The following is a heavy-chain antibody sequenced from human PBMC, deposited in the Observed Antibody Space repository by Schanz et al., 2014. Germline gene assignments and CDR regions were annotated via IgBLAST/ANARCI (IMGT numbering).Heavy chain of an antibody. V-gene: IGHV3-9*01. CDR3: TKDILPEGADV. CDR2: FSLDTDRI. D-gene: IGHD3-3*02. Sequence: EGQLVESGGVLVQPGRSLRLSCAGSGLNFRQYAIHWVRHAPGKGLEWVAGFSLDTDRIDYGDSVKGRFTVSWDNSKTSLYLQMNSLRPEDTALYYCTKDILPEGADVWGQGTTVTVSS. J-gene: IGHJ6*02. CDR1: GLNFRQYA.